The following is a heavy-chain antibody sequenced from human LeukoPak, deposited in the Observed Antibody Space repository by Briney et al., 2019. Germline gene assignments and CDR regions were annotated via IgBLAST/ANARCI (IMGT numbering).Heavy chain of an antibody. D-gene: IGHD1-7*01. CDR1: GYTFTSYG. V-gene: IGHV1-18*01. CDR2: ISAYNGNT. Sequence: ASVKVSCKASGYTFTSYGISWVRQAPGQGLEWMGWISAYNGNTNYAQKLQGRVTMTTDTSTSTAYMELRSLRSDDTAVYYCARGSRTLKLLELLPDYWGQGTLVTVSS. CDR3: ARGSRTLKLLELLPDY. J-gene: IGHJ4*02.